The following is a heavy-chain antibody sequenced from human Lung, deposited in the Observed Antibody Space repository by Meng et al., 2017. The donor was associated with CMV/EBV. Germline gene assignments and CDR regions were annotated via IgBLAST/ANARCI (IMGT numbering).Heavy chain of an antibody. J-gene: IGHJ4*02. Sequence: QVPRVRCEAKSKTPGASCKVPCKAARPTFNGYDIHWVRQAHGQGLEWMGSVSPKTGDTNFAQRFHGRVTLTRDTSINTAYLGLNRLTSDDTAVYYCARTLAGPFDSWGQGTLVTVSS. D-gene: IGHD2/OR15-2a*01. CDR2: VSPKTGDT. V-gene: IGHV1-2*02. CDR3: ARTLAGPFDS. CDR1: RPTFNGYD.